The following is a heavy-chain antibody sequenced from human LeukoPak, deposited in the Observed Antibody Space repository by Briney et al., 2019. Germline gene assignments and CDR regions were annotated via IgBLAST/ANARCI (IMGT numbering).Heavy chain of an antibody. Sequence: GGSLRLSCTASGFTLSSYEMSWIRQAPGKGLEWVSFIRYDGSNKYYADSMKGRFTISRDNSKNTLYLQMNSLRVEDTAVYYCAKDPLKYSSGWYFDYWGQGTLVTVAS. D-gene: IGHD6-19*01. J-gene: IGHJ4*02. CDR2: IRYDGSNK. CDR3: AKDPLKYSSGWYFDY. CDR1: GFTLSSYE. V-gene: IGHV3-30*02.